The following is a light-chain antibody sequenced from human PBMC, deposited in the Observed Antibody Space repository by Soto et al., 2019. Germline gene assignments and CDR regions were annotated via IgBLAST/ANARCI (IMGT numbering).Light chain of an antibody. J-gene: IGKJ5*01. CDR3: QQYNKWPLIT. CDR2: AAS. V-gene: IGKV3-15*01. CDR1: QSVSTN. Sequence: EIVMTQSPATLSVSPGERATLSCRASQSVSTNLAWYQQKPGQAPRLLIYAASTRATGIPTRFSGSGSGTDFTLTISSLQSEDFALYYCQQYNKWPLITFGQGTRLEIK.